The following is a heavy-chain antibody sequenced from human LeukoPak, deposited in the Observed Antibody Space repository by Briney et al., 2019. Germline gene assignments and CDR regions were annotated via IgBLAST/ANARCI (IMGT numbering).Heavy chain of an antibody. V-gene: IGHV4-34*01. J-gene: IGHJ4*02. CDR2: INHSGST. CDR3: AREGVAAAGTLYYFDY. CDR1: GGSFSGYY. D-gene: IGHD6-13*01. Sequence: SETLSLTCAVYGGSFSGYYWSWIRQPPGKGLEWIGEINHSGSTNYNPSLKSRVTISVDTSKNQFSLKLSSVTAADKAVYYCAREGVAAAGTLYYFDYWGQGTLVTVSS.